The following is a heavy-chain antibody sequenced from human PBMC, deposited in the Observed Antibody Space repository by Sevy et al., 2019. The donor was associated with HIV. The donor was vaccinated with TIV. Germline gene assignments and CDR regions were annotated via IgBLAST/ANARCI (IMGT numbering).Heavy chain of an antibody. D-gene: IGHD1-1*01. V-gene: IGHV3-23*01. CDR3: ARDAQTWWGPWYGTSGADR. CDR2: ITPDDT. Sequence: GGSLRLSCTASGFTFSTYTLTWVRQAPGKGLEWISSITPDDTHYADSVRGRFSVSRDNSKNTLYLQMDSLTVDDTAVYYCARDAQTWWGPWYGTSGADRWGQGTLVTVSS. J-gene: IGHJ5*02. CDR1: GFTFSTYT.